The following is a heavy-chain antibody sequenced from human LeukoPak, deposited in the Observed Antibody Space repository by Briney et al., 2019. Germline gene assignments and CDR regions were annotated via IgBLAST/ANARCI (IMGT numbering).Heavy chain of an antibody. V-gene: IGHV3-15*01. Sequence: GGSLRPSCAASGFTLSNAWMSWVRQAPGKGLEWVGRIKSKTDGGTTDYAAPVKGRFTISRDDSKTTLYLQMNSLKTEDTAVYYCAHSSGWWDDYWGQGTLVTVSS. J-gene: IGHJ4*02. D-gene: IGHD6-19*01. CDR1: GFTLSNAW. CDR3: AHSSGWWDDY. CDR2: IKSKTDGGTT.